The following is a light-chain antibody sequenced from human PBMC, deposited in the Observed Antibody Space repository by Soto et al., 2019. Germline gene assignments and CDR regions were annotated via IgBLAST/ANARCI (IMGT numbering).Light chain of an antibody. V-gene: IGLV2-23*02. CDR3: CSYAGSGTWV. CDR2: DVT. CDR1: SSDVGSYNL. Sequence: HSALTQPASVSGSPGQSITISCTGTSSDVGSYNLVSWYQQHPGKAPKLMIYDVTKRPSGVSNRFSGSKSGNTASLTISGLQAEDEADYYCCSYAGSGTWVFGGGTKLTVL. J-gene: IGLJ3*02.